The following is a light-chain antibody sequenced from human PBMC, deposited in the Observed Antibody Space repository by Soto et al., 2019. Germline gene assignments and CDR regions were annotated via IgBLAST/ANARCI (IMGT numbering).Light chain of an antibody. CDR1: SANSGACYD. CDR2: GNS. V-gene: IGLV1-40*01. CDR3: QSYDSSLSGSV. J-gene: IGLJ2*01. Sequence: QSVLTQPPSVSGSTGQRVTISCTGSSANSGACYDVHWYQQLPGTAPKLLIYGNSNLPSGVPDRFSGYKSGTSASLAITGLQAEDEADYYCQSYDSSLSGSVFGGVTTLTVL.